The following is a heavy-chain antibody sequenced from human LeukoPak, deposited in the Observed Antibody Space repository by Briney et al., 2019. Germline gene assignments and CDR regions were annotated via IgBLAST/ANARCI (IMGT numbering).Heavy chain of an antibody. D-gene: IGHD3-16*01. V-gene: IGHV3-74*01. CDR2: ITRDGSST. CDR1: GFTFSSSW. J-gene: IGHJ6*04. CDR3: ARDPGYESWSPFWGGMDV. Sequence: VGSLRLSCAASGFTFSSSWMHWVRQAPGKGLVWDSRITRDGSSTTYADSVKGRFTTSRDNAKNTLYLQMDSLRDDDTAVYYCARDPGYESWSPFWGGMDVWGNGTTVIVSS.